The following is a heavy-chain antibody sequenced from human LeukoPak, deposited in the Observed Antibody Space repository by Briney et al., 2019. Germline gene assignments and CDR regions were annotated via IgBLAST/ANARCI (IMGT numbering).Heavy chain of an antibody. J-gene: IGHJ4*02. Sequence: ASVKVSCKASGYTFTSYYMHWVRQAPGQGLEWMGIINPSGGSTSYAQKFQGRVTMTTDTSTITVYMELSSLRSEDTAVYYCARWTTTYLDYWGQGTLVTVSS. CDR1: GYTFTSYY. CDR2: INPSGGST. D-gene: IGHD4-11*01. V-gene: IGHV1-46*01. CDR3: ARWTTTYLDY.